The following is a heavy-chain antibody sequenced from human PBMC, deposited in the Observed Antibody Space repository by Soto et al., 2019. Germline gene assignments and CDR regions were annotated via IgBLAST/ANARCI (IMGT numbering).Heavy chain of an antibody. D-gene: IGHD6-6*01. J-gene: IGHJ6*02. CDR3: ARGKAARPDYYYYGMDV. CDR1: GYTFTGYY. V-gene: IGHV1-2*04. Sequence: ASVKVSCKASGYTFTGYYMHWVRQAPGQGLEWMGWINPNSGGTNYAQKFQGWVTMTRDTSISTAYMALSRLRSDDTAVYYCARGKAARPDYYYYGMDVWGQGTTVTVSS. CDR2: INPNSGGT.